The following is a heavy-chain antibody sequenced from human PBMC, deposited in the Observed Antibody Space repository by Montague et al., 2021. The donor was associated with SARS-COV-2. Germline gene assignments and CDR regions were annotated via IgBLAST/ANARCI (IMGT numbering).Heavy chain of an antibody. J-gene: IGHJ4*02. CDR3: ARESFGSADS. CDR1: GFTFSRYA. V-gene: IGHV3-23*03. Sequence: YLRLSCAASGFTFSRYAMSLFCQPPGKGPEWVSGIYSGGDKKNCPDSVKGRFTISRDTSKNTLYLEMNSLRAEDTGVYYCARESFGSADSWGQGTLVTVSS. CDR2: IYSGGDKK. D-gene: IGHD3-10*01.